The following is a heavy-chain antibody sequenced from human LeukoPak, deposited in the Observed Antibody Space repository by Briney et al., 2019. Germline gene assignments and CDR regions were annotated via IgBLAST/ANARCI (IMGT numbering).Heavy chain of an antibody. J-gene: IGHJ4*02. Sequence: GGSLRLSCAASGFTFSSYWMSWVRQAPGKGLEWVANIKQDGSEKYYVDSVKGRFTISRDNAKNSLYLQMNSLRAEDTAVYYCAGDYGDYYFDYWGQGTLVTVSS. D-gene: IGHD4-17*01. V-gene: IGHV3-7*01. CDR3: AGDYGDYYFDY. CDR1: GFTFSSYW. CDR2: IKQDGSEK.